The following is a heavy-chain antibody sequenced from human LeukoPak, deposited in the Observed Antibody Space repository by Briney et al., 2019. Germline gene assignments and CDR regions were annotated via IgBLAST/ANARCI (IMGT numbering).Heavy chain of an antibody. CDR3: AREVPADYDFWSGSKYNWFDP. Sequence: SETLSLTCNVSGGSISSYYWSWIRQPPGKGLEWIGYIYYSGSTNYNPSLKSRVTISVDTSKNQFSLKLSSVTAADTAVYYCAREVPADYDFWSGSKYNWFDPWGQGTLVTVSS. CDR2: IYYSGST. D-gene: IGHD3-3*01. V-gene: IGHV4-59*01. J-gene: IGHJ5*02. CDR1: GGSISSYY.